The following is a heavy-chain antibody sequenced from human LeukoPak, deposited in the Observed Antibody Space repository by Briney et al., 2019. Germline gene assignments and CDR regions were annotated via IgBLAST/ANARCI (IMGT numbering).Heavy chain of an antibody. CDR1: GFTFSSYA. Sequence: PGGSLRLSCAASGFTFSSYAMHWVRQAPGKGLEWVAVISYDGSNKYYADSVKGRFTISRDNSKNTLYLQMNSLRAEDTAVYYCARGRIGCSSTSCYPYYFDYWGQGTLVTVSS. CDR2: ISYDGSNK. D-gene: IGHD2-2*01. V-gene: IGHV3-30-3*01. CDR3: ARGRIGCSSTSCYPYYFDY. J-gene: IGHJ4*02.